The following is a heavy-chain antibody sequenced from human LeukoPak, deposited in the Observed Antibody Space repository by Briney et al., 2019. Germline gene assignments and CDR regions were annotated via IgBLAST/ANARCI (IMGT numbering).Heavy chain of an antibody. Sequence: SETLSLTCTVSGGSISSGGYYWSWIRQHPRKGLEWIGYIYYSGTTYYNPSLKSRVTISVDTSANQFSLKLSSVTAADTAVYYCAGGEPVDTAMVTWFDPWGQGTLVTVSS. J-gene: IGHJ5*02. D-gene: IGHD5-18*01. CDR2: IYYSGTT. V-gene: IGHV4-31*03. CDR1: GGSISSGGYY. CDR3: AGGEPVDTAMVTWFDP.